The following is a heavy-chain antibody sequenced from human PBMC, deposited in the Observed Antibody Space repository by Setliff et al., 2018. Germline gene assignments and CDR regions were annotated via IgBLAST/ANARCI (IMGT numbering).Heavy chain of an antibody. J-gene: IGHJ3*02. V-gene: IGHV4-34*09. CDR2: INHSGST. CDR3: ARDPLTTNRRRAFDI. CDR1: GGPFSSYY. D-gene: IGHD4-17*01. Sequence: SETLSLTCAVYGGPFSSYYWSWIRQPPGKGLEWIGEINHSGSTNYNPSLKSRVTISVDTSKNQFSLKLSSVTAADTAVYYCARDPLTTNRRRAFDIWGQGTMVTVSS.